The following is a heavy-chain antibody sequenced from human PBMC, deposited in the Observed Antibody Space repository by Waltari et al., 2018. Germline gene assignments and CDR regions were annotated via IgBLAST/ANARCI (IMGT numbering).Heavy chain of an antibody. Sequence: VQLVASGGGLVQPGGSLRLSCAASGFRFSAYWMSWVRQAPGKGLEWVATINEDGSKRYYVDSVKGRFTISRDNGKNSVYVQMNSLRAEDTAVYYCARDPLRRYDYWGQGTLVTVSS. CDR2: INEDGSKR. CDR1: GFRFSAYW. CDR3: ARDPLRRYDY. J-gene: IGHJ4*02. V-gene: IGHV3-7*03. D-gene: IGHD4-17*01.